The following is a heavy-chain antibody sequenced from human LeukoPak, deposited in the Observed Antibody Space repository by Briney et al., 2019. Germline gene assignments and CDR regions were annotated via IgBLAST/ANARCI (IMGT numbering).Heavy chain of an antibody. D-gene: IGHD3-22*01. V-gene: IGHV3-43*01. Sequence: GGSLRLSCAASGFTFDDYTMHWVRQAPGKGLEWVSLISWDGGSTYYADSVKGRFTISRDNSKNSLYLQMNSLRTEDTALYYCAKGYYDSNGDAFDIWGQGTMVTVSS. CDR1: GFTFDDYT. CDR3: AKGYYDSNGDAFDI. J-gene: IGHJ3*02. CDR2: ISWDGGST.